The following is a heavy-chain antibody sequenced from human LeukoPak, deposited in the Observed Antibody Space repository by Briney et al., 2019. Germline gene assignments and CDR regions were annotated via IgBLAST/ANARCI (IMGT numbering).Heavy chain of an antibody. CDR3: AKSGPYSSSWPNWFDP. CDR2: ISYDGSNK. J-gene: IGHJ5*02. V-gene: IGHV3-30*18. D-gene: IGHD6-13*01. CDR1: GFTFSSYV. Sequence: GGSLRLSCAASGFTFSSYVMHWVRQAPGKGLEWVAVISYDGSNKYYADSVNGRVTISRDNSKNTLCLQMNSLRAEDTAVYYCAKSGPYSSSWPNWFDPWGQGTLVTVSS.